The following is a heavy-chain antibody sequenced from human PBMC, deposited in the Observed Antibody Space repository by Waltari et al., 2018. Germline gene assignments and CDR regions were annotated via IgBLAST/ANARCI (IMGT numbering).Heavy chain of an antibody. CDR2: IYGDDDK. J-gene: IGHJ4*02. CDR1: GLSLSTRGMG. Sequence: QITLKESGPSLVKPTQTLTLTCPFAGLSLSTRGMGVACIRHPPGKAPEWLALIYGDDDKRYRSSMQSRLTITKDTSKNQVVLTMTNMDPVDTATYYGERREVLSEIYYGAFDYWGQGTLVTVSS. V-gene: IGHV2-5*02. D-gene: IGHD3-16*01. CDR3: ERREVLSEIYYGAFDY.